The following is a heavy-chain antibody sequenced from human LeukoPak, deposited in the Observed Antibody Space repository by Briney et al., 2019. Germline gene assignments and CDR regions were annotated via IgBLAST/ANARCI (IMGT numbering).Heavy chain of an antibody. CDR2: INHSGST. J-gene: IGHJ4*02. Sequence: SETLSLTCAVYGGSFSGYYWSWIRQPPGKGLEWIGEINHSGSTNYNPSLKSRVTISVDTSKNQFSLKLSSVTAADTAVYYCASVEVEMATVYYFDYWGQGTLVTVSS. D-gene: IGHD5-24*01. CDR3: ASVEVEMATVYYFDY. CDR1: GGSFSGYY. V-gene: IGHV4-34*01.